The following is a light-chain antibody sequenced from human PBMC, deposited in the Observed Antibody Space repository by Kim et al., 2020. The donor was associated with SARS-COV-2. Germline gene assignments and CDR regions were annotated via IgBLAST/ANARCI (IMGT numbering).Light chain of an antibody. CDR1: QDISNY. V-gene: IGKV1-33*01. Sequence: DIQMTQSPSSLSASVGDRVTITCQASQDISNYLNWYQQKPGKDPKLLIYDASNLETGVPSRFSGSGSGTDFTFTISSLQPEDIATYYCQQYDNLPPDTFGQGTKLEI. CDR3: QQYDNLPPDT. J-gene: IGKJ2*01. CDR2: DAS.